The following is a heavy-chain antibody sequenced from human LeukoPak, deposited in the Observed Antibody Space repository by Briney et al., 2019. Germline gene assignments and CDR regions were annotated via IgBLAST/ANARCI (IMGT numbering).Heavy chain of an antibody. V-gene: IGHV1-69*06. CDR3: ASFDWNDLNWFDP. CDR2: IIPIFGTA. J-gene: IGHJ5*02. Sequence: SVKVSRKASGGTFSSYAISWVRQAPGQGLEWMGGIIPIFGTANYAQKFQGRVTITADKSTSTAYMELSSLRSEDTAVYYCASFDWNDLNWFDPWGQGTLVTVSS. D-gene: IGHD1-1*01. CDR1: GGTFSSYA.